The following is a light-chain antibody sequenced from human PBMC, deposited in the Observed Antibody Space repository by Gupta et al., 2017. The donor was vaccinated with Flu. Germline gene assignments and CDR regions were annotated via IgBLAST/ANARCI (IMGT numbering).Light chain of an antibody. CDR3: QQYNDWFLYT. Sequence: TTLSVSPGERATLSCRTSQSVGRKLAWYQQKPGQAPRLLIYGAATRATGVPARFSGGGAGKEFTLTINSLQSEDFAVYYCQQYNDWFLYTFGQGTKLEIK. CDR1: QSVGRK. CDR2: GAA. J-gene: IGKJ2*01. V-gene: IGKV3-15*01.